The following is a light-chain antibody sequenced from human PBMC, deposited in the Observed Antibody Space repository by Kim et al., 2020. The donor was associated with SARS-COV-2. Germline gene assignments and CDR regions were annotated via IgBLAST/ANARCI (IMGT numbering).Light chain of an antibody. CDR2: EDN. CDR3: QSYDSSNWV. J-gene: IGLJ3*02. V-gene: IGLV6-57*01. CDR1: SGSIGSNY. Sequence: NFMLTQPHSVSESPGKTVTISCTRSSGSIGSNYVQWYHQRPGSSPTTVIYEDNQRPSGVPDRFSGSIDSSSNSASLTISGLKTEDEADYYCQSYDSSNWVFGGGTQLTVL.